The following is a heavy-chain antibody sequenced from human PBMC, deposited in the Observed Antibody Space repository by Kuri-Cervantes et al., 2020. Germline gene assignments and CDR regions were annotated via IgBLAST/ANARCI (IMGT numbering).Heavy chain of an antibody. J-gene: IGHJ6*02. D-gene: IGHD3-16*01. Sequence: SETLSLTCAVYGGSFSGYYWSWIRQPPGKGLEWIGEINHSGSTNYNPSLKSRVGISLDTFKNHFSLKLNSVTAADTAVYYCARGKMIAFGGRYHFYGMDVWGQGTTVTVSS. CDR2: INHSGST. V-gene: IGHV4-34*01. CDR1: GGSFSGYY. CDR3: ARGKMIAFGGRYHFYGMDV.